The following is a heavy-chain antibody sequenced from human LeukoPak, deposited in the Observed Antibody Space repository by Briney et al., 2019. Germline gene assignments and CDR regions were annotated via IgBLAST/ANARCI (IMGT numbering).Heavy chain of an antibody. V-gene: IGHV3-30*18. J-gene: IGHJ4*02. D-gene: IGHD3-10*01. Sequence: PGRSLRLSCTASGFNFSSDGMHWVRQAPGKGLEWVAVISDDGSNKYYADSVKGRFTISRDNSKNTLYLQMNSLRAEDTAVYYCAKDRYYGSGSYSPLFDYWGQGTLVTVSS. CDR1: GFNFSSDG. CDR3: AKDRYYGSGSYSPLFDY. CDR2: ISDDGSNK.